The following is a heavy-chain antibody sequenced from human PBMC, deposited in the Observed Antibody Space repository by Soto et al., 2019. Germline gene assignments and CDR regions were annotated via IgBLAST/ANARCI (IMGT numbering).Heavy chain of an antibody. J-gene: IGHJ6*02. CDR1: GLTFNSYA. V-gene: IGHV3-23*01. D-gene: IGHD2-2*01. Sequence: EVQLLESGGGLVQPGGSLRLSCVASGLTFNSYAMTWVRQAPGKGLEWVSTTTGHGDSTYYTDSVKGRFTISRDNSKNTLYLQMNSLSAEDTAVYYCANEMGYQRRHGLDVWGQGTTVTVSS. CDR2: TTGHGDST. CDR3: ANEMGYQRRHGLDV.